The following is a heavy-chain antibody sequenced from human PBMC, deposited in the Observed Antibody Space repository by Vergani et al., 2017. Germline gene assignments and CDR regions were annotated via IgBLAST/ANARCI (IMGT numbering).Heavy chain of an antibody. CDR1: GFTFSSYG. CDR2: IWYDGSNK. CDR3: ARVIQGGSYHYYYYMDV. J-gene: IGHJ6*03. D-gene: IGHD1-26*01. V-gene: IGHV3-33*01. Sequence: QVQLVESGGGVVQPGRSLRLSCAASGFTFSSYGMHWVRQAPGKGLEWVAVIWYDGSNKYYADSVKGRFTITRDNSKNTLYLQMNSLRAEDTAVYHCARVIQGGSYHYYYYMDVWGKGTTVTVSS.